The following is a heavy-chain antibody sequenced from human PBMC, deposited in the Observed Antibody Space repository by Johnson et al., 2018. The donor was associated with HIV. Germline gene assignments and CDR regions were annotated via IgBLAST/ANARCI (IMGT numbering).Heavy chain of an antibody. CDR3: ARGSRYTYDNDDVYLLQAFEY. Sequence: VQLVESGGGVVQPGGSLRLSCAASGFTFSSYAIHWVRQAPGKGLVWVAVISYDGSNKYYADSVKGRFTISRDNSKNTLYLQMNSLRAEDTAVYYCARGSRYTYDNDDVYLLQAFEYWGQGTMVTVSS. V-gene: IGHV3-30*04. J-gene: IGHJ3*01. CDR2: ISYDGSNK. CDR1: GFTFSSYA. D-gene: IGHD3-16*01.